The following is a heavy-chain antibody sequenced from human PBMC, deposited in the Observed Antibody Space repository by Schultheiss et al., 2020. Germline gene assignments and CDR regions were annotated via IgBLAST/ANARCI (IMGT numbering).Heavy chain of an antibody. CDR1: GFSLSTSGMR. CDR3: ASSGELLGYWYFDL. D-gene: IGHD1-26*01. Sequence: SGPTLVKPTQTLTLTCTFSGFSLSTSGMRVSWIRQPPGKALEWLARIDWDDDKFYSTSLKTRLTISKDTSKNQVVLTMTNMDPVDTATYYCASSGELLGYWYFDLWGRGTLVTVSS. V-gene: IGHV2-70*04. CDR2: IDWDDDK. J-gene: IGHJ2*01.